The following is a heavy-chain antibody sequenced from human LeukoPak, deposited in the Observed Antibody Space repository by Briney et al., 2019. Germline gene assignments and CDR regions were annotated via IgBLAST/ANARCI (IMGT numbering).Heavy chain of an antibody. V-gene: IGHV3-7*01. CDR3: AAYGGSNRGSFDY. D-gene: IGHD4-23*01. CDR1: GFAFSPYW. CDR2: INQDGNSQ. J-gene: IGHJ4*02. Sequence: GGSLRLSCEASGFAFSPYWASWVRQAPGKGLEWVANINQDGNSQNYVDSVTGRFTISRDNAKNSLYLQMNSLRDEDTAVYYCAAYGGSNRGSFDYWGQGTLVTVSS.